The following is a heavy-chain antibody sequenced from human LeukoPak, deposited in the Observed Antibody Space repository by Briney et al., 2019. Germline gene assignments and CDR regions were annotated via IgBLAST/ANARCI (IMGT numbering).Heavy chain of an antibody. Sequence: ASVKVSCKASGYTFTGYDMHWGRQAPGQGLEWMGWSNPNSGGTHYAQKFQGRVTMTRDTSINTAYMELSRLRSDDTAVYYCATGPYSSSWVPFDYWGQGSLVTVSS. J-gene: IGHJ4*02. D-gene: IGHD6-13*01. CDR1: GYTFTGYD. CDR2: SNPNSGGT. V-gene: IGHV1-2*02. CDR3: ATGPYSSSWVPFDY.